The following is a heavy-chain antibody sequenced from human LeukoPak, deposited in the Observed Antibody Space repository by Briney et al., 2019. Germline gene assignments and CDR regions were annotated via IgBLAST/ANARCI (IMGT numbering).Heavy chain of an antibody. Sequence: SETLSLTCTVSGGSISSYYWSWIRQPPGKGLEWIGYIYYSGSTNYNPSLKSRVTISVDTSKNQLSLRLSSVTAADTAVYYCARGGSSGWDPVGYWGQGTLVTVSS. CDR3: ARGGSSGWDPVGY. CDR1: GGSISSYY. V-gene: IGHV4-59*01. D-gene: IGHD6-19*01. J-gene: IGHJ4*02. CDR2: IYYSGST.